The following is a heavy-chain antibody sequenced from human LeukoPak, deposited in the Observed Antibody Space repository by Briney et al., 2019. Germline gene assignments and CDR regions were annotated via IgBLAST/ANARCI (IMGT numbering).Heavy chain of an antibody. CDR3: AKGPNFGSWRALDY. CDR1: GFTFSTNS. D-gene: IGHD3-10*01. V-gene: IGHV3-48*01. CDR2: ISSFSTTI. Sequence: GGSLRLSCAGSGFTFSTNSMNWVREAPGKGLEWVSYISSFSTTIYYADSVKGRFTISRDKPRNTLYLQLNSLRVDDTAVYYCAKGPNFGSWRALDYWGQGSLVTVSS. J-gene: IGHJ4*02.